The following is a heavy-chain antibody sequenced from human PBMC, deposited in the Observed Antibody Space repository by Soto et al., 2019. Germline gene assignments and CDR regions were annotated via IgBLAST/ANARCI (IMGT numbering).Heavy chain of an antibody. Sequence: GSLRLSCAASGFTFSSYSMNWVRQAPGKGLEWVSSISSSSSYIYYADSVKGRFTISRDNAKNSLYLQMNSLRAEDTAVYYCARESASGSYYYYYGMDVWGQGTTVTVSS. CDR2: ISSSSSYI. CDR1: GFTFSSYS. V-gene: IGHV3-21*01. CDR3: ARESASGSYYYYYGMDV. D-gene: IGHD1-26*01. J-gene: IGHJ6*02.